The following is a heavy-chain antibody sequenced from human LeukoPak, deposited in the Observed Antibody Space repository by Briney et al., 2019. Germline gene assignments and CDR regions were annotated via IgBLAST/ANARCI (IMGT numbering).Heavy chain of an antibody. CDR1: GGSISSSNYY. CDR2: IHYSGTT. D-gene: IGHD6-19*01. J-gene: IGHJ4*02. CDR3: ARRSSGWIDY. V-gene: IGHV4-39*01. Sequence: SETLSLTRTVSGGSISSSNYYWGWIRQPPGKGLEWIGTIHYSGTTYHNPSLKSRVTISVDTSKNQFSLKLSSVTAADTAVYYCARRSSGWIDYWGQGTLVTVSS.